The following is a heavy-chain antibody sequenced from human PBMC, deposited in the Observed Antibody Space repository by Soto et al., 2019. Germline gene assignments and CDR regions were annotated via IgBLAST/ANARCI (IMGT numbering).Heavy chain of an antibody. CDR3: TTGLYCSGGVDH. V-gene: IGHV3-15*07. J-gene: IGHJ4*02. Sequence: EVQLVESGGGLVEPGGSLRVSCATSGFTFSKAWMNWVRQAPGKGLEWVGRIKTKTDGGTTDYAAPVKGTFTISRDDSKTTTYLQMNSLRAEDTAVYYCTTGLYCSGGVDHWGQGTLVTVSS. CDR2: IKTKTDGGTT. CDR1: GFTFSKAW. D-gene: IGHD3-10*01.